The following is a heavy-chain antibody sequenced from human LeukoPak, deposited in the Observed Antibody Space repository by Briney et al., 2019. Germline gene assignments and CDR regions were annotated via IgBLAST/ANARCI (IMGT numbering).Heavy chain of an antibody. CDR2: ISGSGGST. J-gene: IGHJ4*02. Sequence: PGGSLRLSCAASGFTFSSYAMSWVRQAPGKGLEWVSAISGSGGSTYYADSVKGRFTISRDNSKNTLYLQMNSLRAEDTAVYYCAKRPVLRYFDWLSPLDYWGQGTLVTVSS. CDR1: GFTFSSYA. CDR3: AKRPVLRYFDWLSPLDY. V-gene: IGHV3-23*01. D-gene: IGHD3-9*01.